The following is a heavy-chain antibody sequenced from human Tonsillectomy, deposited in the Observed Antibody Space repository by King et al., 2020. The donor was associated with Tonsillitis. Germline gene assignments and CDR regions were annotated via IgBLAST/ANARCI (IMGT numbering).Heavy chain of an antibody. CDR1: GFTFSSYA. CDR3: ARYRVARIDYYYYGMDV. D-gene: IGHD5-12*01. J-gene: IGHJ6*02. CDR2: ISYDRSNK. V-gene: IGHV3-30*04. Sequence: VQLVESGGGVAQPGRSLRLSCAASGFTFSSYAMHWVRQAPGKGLEWVAVISYDRSNKYYVDSVKGRFTISRDNSKNTLYLQMNSLRAEDTAVYYCARYRVARIDYYYYGMDVWGQGTTVTVSS.